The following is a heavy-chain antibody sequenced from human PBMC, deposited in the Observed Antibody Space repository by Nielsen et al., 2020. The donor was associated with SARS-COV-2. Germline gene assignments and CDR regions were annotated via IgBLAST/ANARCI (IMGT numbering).Heavy chain of an antibody. Sequence: GESLKISCAASGFTFSTYAMSWVRQAPGKGLDWVSTMSSGGRTTYYADSVKGRFTISRDNAKNTVYLQMNSLRAEDTAVYYCARLRDDGYYFDTGPYDYWGQGTPVNVSS. J-gene: IGHJ4*02. CDR2: MSSGGRTT. CDR3: ARLRDDGYYFDTGPYDY. CDR1: GFTFSTYA. V-gene: IGHV3-23*01. D-gene: IGHD2/OR15-2a*01.